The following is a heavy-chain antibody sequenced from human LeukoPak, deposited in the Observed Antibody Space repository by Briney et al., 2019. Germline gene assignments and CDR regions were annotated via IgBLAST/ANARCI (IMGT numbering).Heavy chain of an antibody. CDR3: ARDHSPHCSSTSCYYAAFDAFDI. Sequence: GASVKVSCKAPGYTFTSYGISWVRQAPGQGLEWMGGIIPIFGTANYAQKFQGRVTITADESTSTAYMELSSLRSEDTAVYYCARDHSPHCSSTSCYYAAFDAFDIWGQGTMVTVSS. CDR1: GYTFTSYG. CDR2: IIPIFGTA. D-gene: IGHD2-2*01. J-gene: IGHJ3*02. V-gene: IGHV1-69*13.